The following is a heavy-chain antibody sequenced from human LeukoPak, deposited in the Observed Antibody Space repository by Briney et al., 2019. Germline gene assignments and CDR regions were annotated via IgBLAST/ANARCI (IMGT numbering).Heavy chain of an antibody. Sequence: SGRSLRLSCAASGISFRSYGMHWVRQAPGKGLEWVTFIWYDASNKYYAESVKGRFTISRDNSKNTLYLQMNNPRAEDTALYYCAKSSGWTLNWFDSWGQGTLVTVSS. CDR1: GISFRSYG. D-gene: IGHD6-25*01. J-gene: IGHJ5*01. CDR2: IWYDASNK. CDR3: AKSSGWTLNWFDS. V-gene: IGHV3-33*06.